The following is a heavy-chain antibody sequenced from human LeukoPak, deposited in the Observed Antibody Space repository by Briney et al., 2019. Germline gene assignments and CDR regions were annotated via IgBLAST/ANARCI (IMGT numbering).Heavy chain of an antibody. V-gene: IGHV4-39*01. Sequence: SETLSLTCSVSGDSISSTSYYWDWIRRPPGKGLEWIGTVFYTGTTYYSPSLKGRVTISVDTSKNQFSLKLSSVTAADTAVYYCARQVLLAFDYWGQGALVTVSS. CDR3: ARQVLLAFDY. D-gene: IGHD3-10*01. CDR2: VFYTGTT. J-gene: IGHJ4*02. CDR1: GDSISSTSYY.